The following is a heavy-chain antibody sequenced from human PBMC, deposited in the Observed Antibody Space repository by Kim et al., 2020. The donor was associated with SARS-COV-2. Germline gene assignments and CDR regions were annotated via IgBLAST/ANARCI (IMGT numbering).Heavy chain of an antibody. CDR3: ARSNSSGCHEVDY. Sequence: SETLSLTCAVYGGSFSGYYWSWIRQPPGKGLEWIGEINHSGSTNYNPSLKSRVTISVDTSKNQFSLKLSSVTAADTAVYYCARSNSSGCHEVDYWGQGTLDSV. V-gene: IGHV4-34*01. D-gene: IGHD6-19*01. CDR2: INHSGST. CDR1: GGSFSGYY. J-gene: IGHJ4*02.